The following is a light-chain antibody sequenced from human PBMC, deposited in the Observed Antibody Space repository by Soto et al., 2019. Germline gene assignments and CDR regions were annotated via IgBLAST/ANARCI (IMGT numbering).Light chain of an antibody. CDR1: QGIGNA. CDR3: QQYNSYPLT. Sequence: IQMTQSPSSLSASLGDRVTISCRASQGIGNALGWYQQKPGKAPKLLIYKASSLESGVPSRFSGSGSGTEFTLTISSLQPDDFATYYCQQYNSYPLTFGGGTKVDIK. V-gene: IGKV1-5*03. CDR2: KAS. J-gene: IGKJ4*01.